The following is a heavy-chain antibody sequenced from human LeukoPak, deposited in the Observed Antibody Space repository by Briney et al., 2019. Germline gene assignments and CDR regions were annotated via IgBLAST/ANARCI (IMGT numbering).Heavy chain of an antibody. CDR3: ARGEKWELLPRGLFDY. J-gene: IGHJ4*02. V-gene: IGHV3-23*01. D-gene: IGHD1-26*01. CDR1: GFTFSIYA. Sequence: GGSLRLSCEASGFTFSIYAMRWVRQAPGQGLEWVSAISGSGGTAYYADSVKGRFTISRDNSKNTLYLQMNSLRAEDTAVYYCARGEKWELLPRGLFDYWGQGTLVTVSS. CDR2: ISGSGGTA.